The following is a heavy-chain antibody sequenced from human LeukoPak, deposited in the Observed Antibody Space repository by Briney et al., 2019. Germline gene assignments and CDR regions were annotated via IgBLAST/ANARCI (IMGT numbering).Heavy chain of an antibody. V-gene: IGHV1-24*01. D-gene: IGHD5-12*01. CDR3: AAYSGYDSPNLDY. J-gene: IGHJ4*02. CDR1: GYTLTELS. Sequence: ASVKVSCKVSGYTLTELSMHWVRQAPGKGLEWMGGFDPEDGERIYAQRFKGRVTMTEDTSTDTAYMELSSLRSEDTAVYYCAAYSGYDSPNLDYWGQGTLVTVSS. CDR2: FDPEDGER.